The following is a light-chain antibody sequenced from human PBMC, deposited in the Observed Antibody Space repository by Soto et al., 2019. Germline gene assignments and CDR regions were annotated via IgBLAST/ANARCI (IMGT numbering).Light chain of an antibody. CDR3: HQSYSTLMYT. J-gene: IGKJ2*01. CDR2: AAS. Sequence: DIQMTQSPSSLSASVGDRVTITCRASQSISSYLNWYQQKPGKAPKLLIYAASSLHSGVPSRFSGSGSGTDFTLTISSLQPEDFATYYCHQSYSTLMYTFGQGTKLEIK. V-gene: IGKV1-39*01. CDR1: QSISSY.